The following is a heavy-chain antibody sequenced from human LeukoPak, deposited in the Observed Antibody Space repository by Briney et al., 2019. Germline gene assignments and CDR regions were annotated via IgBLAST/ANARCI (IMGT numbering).Heavy chain of an antibody. V-gene: IGHV1-2*02. Sequence: ASVKVSCKASGYTFTDYYMYWVRQAPGQGLECMGWIHPNSGGTNYAQKFQGRVTMTRDTSISTAYMDLSRLRSDDTAVYYCARGHSSSPSFDYWGQGTLVTVSS. D-gene: IGHD6-6*01. CDR1: GYTFTDYY. J-gene: IGHJ4*02. CDR2: IHPNSGGT. CDR3: ARGHSSSPSFDY.